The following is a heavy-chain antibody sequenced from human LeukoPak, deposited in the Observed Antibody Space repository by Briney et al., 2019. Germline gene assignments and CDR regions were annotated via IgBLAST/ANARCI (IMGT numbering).Heavy chain of an antibody. V-gene: IGHV3-11*06. CDR2: ISSSSSYT. CDR3: ARDLEDYYDSSANNWFDP. CDR1: GFTFSDYY. J-gene: IGHJ5*02. Sequence: GGSLRLSCAASGFTFSDYYMSWIRQAPGKGLEWVSYISSSSSYTNYADSVKGRFTISRDNAKNSLYLQMNSLRAEDTAVYYCARDLEDYYDSSANNWFDPWGQGTLVTVSS. D-gene: IGHD3-22*01.